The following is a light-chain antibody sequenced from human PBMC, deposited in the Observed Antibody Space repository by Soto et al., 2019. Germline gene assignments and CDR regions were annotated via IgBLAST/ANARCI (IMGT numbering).Light chain of an antibody. CDR3: QHYNSNPWT. Sequence: DIQKTQSPSTLSASVGDRVTITCRASQSVNGWLAWYQQKPGKAPKLLIYAASNLESGVPSRFSGSGSGTEFTLTISSLQPDDFATYYCQHYNSNPWTFGQGTKVEIK. V-gene: IGKV1-5*01. CDR1: QSVNGW. J-gene: IGKJ1*01. CDR2: AAS.